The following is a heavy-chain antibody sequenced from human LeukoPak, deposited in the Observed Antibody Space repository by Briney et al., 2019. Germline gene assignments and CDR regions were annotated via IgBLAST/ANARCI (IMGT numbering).Heavy chain of an antibody. CDR2: IHDSGST. CDR1: GGSIRSSYYY. CDR3: ASGYCSSTSCYEFDP. J-gene: IGHJ5*02. D-gene: IGHD2-2*03. V-gene: IGHV4-39*07. Sequence: PSETLSLTCTVSGGSIRSSYYYWGWIRQPPGKGLEWIGSIHDSGSTYYNPSLKSRVTISVDTSKNQFSLKLSSVTAADTAVYYCASGYCSSTSCYEFDPWGQGTLVTVSS.